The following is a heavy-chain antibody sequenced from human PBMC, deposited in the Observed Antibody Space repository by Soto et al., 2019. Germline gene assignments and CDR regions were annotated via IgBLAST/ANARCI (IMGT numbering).Heavy chain of an antibody. CDR3: ARDLDRSAGSCYTPIDY. V-gene: IGHV3-21*01. J-gene: IGHJ4*02. CDR2: ITSSGGSI. Sequence: PGGSLRLSCAASGFTFSSYYMNWVRQAPGKGLEWVSSITSSGGSIYYADTVKGRFTISRDNAKNSLFLQMNSLRAEDTAVYYCARDLDRSAGSCYTPIDYWGQGTLVTVSS. D-gene: IGHD2-15*01. CDR1: GFTFSSYY.